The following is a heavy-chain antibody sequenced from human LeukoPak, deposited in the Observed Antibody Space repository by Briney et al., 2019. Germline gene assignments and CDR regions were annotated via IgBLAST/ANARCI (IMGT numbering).Heavy chain of an antibody. J-gene: IGHJ3*02. CDR1: GGSISSSSYY. Sequence: PSETLSLTCTVSGGSISSSSYYWGWIRQPPGKGLEWIGSIYYSGSTYYNPSLKSRVTISVDTSKNQFSLKLSSVTAADTAVYFCARAGYDYGWRDSFDIWGQGTMVTVSS. CDR3: ARAGYDYGWRDSFDI. CDR2: IYYSGST. V-gene: IGHV4-39*07. D-gene: IGHD5-18*01.